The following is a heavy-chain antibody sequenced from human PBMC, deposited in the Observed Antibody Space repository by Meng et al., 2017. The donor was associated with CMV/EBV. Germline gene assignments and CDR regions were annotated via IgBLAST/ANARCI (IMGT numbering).Heavy chain of an antibody. Sequence: SETLSLTCTVSGYSISSGYYWGWIRQPPGKGLEWIGSIYHSGSTYYNPSLKSRVTISVDTSKNQFSLNLTSVTAADTAVYYCARGADIVVVPAAIRPIGYYYGMDVWGQGTTVTVSS. CDR2: IYHSGST. V-gene: IGHV4-38-2*02. D-gene: IGHD2-2*02. CDR1: GYSISSGYY. CDR3: ARGADIVVVPAAIRPIGYYYGMDV. J-gene: IGHJ6*02.